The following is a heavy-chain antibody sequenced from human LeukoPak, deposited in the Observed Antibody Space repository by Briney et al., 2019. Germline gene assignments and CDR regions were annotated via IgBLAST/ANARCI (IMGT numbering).Heavy chain of an antibody. Sequence: GGSLRLSCAASGFSFSNAWMSWVRQAPGKGLEWVSVIYSGGSTYYADSVKGRFTISRDNSKNTLYLQMNSLRAEDTAVYYCAPIAIRSGYWGQGTLVTVSS. CDR3: APIAIRSGY. CDR1: GFSFSNAW. D-gene: IGHD3-9*01. J-gene: IGHJ4*02. CDR2: IYSGGST. V-gene: IGHV3-66*01.